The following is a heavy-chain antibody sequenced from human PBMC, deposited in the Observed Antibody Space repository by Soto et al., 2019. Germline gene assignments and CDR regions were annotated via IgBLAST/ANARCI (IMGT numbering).Heavy chain of an antibody. D-gene: IGHD1-26*01. Sequence: QVQLRESGPGLVKPSETLSLTCTVSSGSIGTYFWSWIRQPPGKGLEWIGYIYYSGTTNYNPSHKSRVTIFLDTSKNQFSLRLSSVTAADTAVYYCARGRGGSYDAFDIWGQGTLVTVPS. CDR3: ARGRGGSYDAFDI. CDR1: SGSIGTYF. J-gene: IGHJ3*02. V-gene: IGHV4-59*01. CDR2: IYYSGTT.